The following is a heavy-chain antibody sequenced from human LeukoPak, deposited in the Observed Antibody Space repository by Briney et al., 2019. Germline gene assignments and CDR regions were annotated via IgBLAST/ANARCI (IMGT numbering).Heavy chain of an antibody. V-gene: IGHV3-30-3*01. CDR1: GLTFSSHP. D-gene: IGHD6-13*01. Sequence: PGRSLRLSCAASGLTFSSHPMHWVRQASGKGLEWVAVISQDGSKRHYTDSVKGRFIISRDNSRNTLYLQMNSLRAEDTAVYYCVREPGPGYFDYWGQGTLVTVSS. J-gene: IGHJ4*02. CDR3: VREPGPGYFDY. CDR2: ISQDGSKR.